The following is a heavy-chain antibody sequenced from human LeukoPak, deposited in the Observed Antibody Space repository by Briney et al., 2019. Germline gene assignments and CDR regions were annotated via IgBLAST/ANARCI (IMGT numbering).Heavy chain of an antibody. J-gene: IGHJ4*02. CDR3: ATGPRINDFWSGYSLDY. CDR1: GYTLTELS. Sequence: ASVKVSCKVSGYTLTELSMHWVRQAPGKGLEWMGGFDPEDGETIYAQKFQGRVTMTEDTSTDTAYMELSSLRSEDTAVYYCATGPRINDFWSGYSLDYWGQGTLVTVSS. D-gene: IGHD3-3*01. CDR2: FDPEDGET. V-gene: IGHV1-24*01.